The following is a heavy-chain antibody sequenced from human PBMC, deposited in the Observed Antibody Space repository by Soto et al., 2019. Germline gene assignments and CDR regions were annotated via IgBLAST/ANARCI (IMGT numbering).Heavy chain of an antibody. D-gene: IGHD3-10*01. CDR2: IYPGDSDT. CDR3: ARGGGDYGSGSYYIYYYYGMDV. Sequence: GESLKISCKGSGYSFTSYWIGWVRQMPGKGLEWMGIIYPGDSDTRYSPSFQGHVTISADKSISTAYLQWSSLKASDTAMYYCARGGGDYGSGSYYIYYYYGMDVWGQGTTVTVSS. CDR1: GYSFTSYW. J-gene: IGHJ6*02. V-gene: IGHV5-51*01.